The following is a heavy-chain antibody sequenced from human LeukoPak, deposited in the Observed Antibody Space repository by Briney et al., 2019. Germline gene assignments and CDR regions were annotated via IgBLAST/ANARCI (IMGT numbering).Heavy chain of an antibody. CDR2: ISSSSSTI. CDR3: ARDSDYYGSGSYYGY. CDR1: GFTFSSYS. J-gene: IGHJ4*02. D-gene: IGHD3-10*01. Sequence: GGSLRLSCAASGFTFSSYSMNWVRQAPGKGLEWVSYISSSSSTIYYADSVKGRFTISRDNAKNSLYLQMNSLRAEDTAVYYCARDSDYYGSGSYYGYWGQGTLVTVSS. V-gene: IGHV3-48*04.